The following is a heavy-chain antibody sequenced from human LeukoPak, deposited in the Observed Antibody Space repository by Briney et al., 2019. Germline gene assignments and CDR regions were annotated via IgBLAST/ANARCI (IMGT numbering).Heavy chain of an antibody. J-gene: IGHJ3*02. V-gene: IGHV1-69*05. CDR1: GGTFSSYA. Sequence: GASVKVSCKASGGTFSSYAISWVRQAPGQGLEWMGGIIPIFGTANYAQKFQGRVTITTDESTSTAYMELSSLRSEDTAVYYCAREALGDVVVIAMDAFDIWGQGTMVTVSS. CDR3: AREALGDVVVIAMDAFDI. CDR2: IIPIFGTA. D-gene: IGHD2-21*01.